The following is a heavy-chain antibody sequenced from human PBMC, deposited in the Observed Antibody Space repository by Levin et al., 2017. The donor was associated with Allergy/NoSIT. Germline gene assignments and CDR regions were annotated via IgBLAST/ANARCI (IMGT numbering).Heavy chain of an antibody. CDR1: GGTFSSYA. J-gene: IGHJ5*02. CDR2: IIPIFGTA. CDR3: ARDGCSGGSCPSPYNWFDP. D-gene: IGHD2-15*01. Sequence: SVKVSCKASGGTFSSYAISWVRQAPGQGLEWMGGIIPIFGTANYAQKFQGRVTITADKSTSTAYMELSSLRSEDTAVYYCARDGCSGGSCPSPYNWFDPWGQGTLVTVSS. V-gene: IGHV1-69*06.